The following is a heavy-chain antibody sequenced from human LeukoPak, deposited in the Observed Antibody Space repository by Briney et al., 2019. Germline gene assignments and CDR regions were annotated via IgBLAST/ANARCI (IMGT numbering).Heavy chain of an antibody. CDR3: ARRSRIGYYGSGTNWFDP. V-gene: IGHV4-34*01. CDR2: INHSGST. Sequence: SETLSLTCAIYGGSFSGYYWSWIRQPPGKGLEWIGEINHSGSTNYNPSLKSRVTISVDTSKNQFSLKLSSVTAADTAVYYCARRSRIGYYGSGTNWFDPWGQGTLVTVSS. J-gene: IGHJ5*02. D-gene: IGHD3-10*01. CDR1: GGSFSGYY.